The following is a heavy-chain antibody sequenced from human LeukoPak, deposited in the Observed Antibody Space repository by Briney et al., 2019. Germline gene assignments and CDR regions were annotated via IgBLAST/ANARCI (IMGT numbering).Heavy chain of an antibody. V-gene: IGHV4-34*01. J-gene: IGHJ4*02. D-gene: IGHD3-9*01. CDR2: INHSGST. Sequence: MPSETLSLTCAVYGGSFSGYYWSWIRQPPGKGLEWIGEINHSGSTNYNPSLKSRVTISVDTSKNQFSLKLSSVTAADTAVYYCARGELRYFDWLLRGTYFDYWGQGTLVTVSS. CDR1: GGSFSGYY. CDR3: ARGELRYFDWLLRGTYFDY.